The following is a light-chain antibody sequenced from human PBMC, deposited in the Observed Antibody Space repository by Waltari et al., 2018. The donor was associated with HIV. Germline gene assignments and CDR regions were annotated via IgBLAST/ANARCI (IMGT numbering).Light chain of an antibody. Sequence: SYELTQPPSVSVSPGQTASITCSGDQLGDKFVCWYQQRPGQPPVLVMYQDSKRPSGIPGRFSCSNSGNTATLTITGTQSMDEADYYCQAWDRSVVFGGGTKLTVL. J-gene: IGLJ2*01. CDR2: QDS. CDR3: QAWDRSVV. V-gene: IGLV3-1*01. CDR1: QLGDKF.